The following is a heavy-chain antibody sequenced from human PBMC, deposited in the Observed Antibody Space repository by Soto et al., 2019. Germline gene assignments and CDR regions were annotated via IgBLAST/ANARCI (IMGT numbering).Heavy chain of an antibody. D-gene: IGHD3-22*01. Sequence: GGSLRLSCAASGFTFSSYAMSWVRQAPGKGLEWVSAISGSGGSTYYADSVKGRFTISRDNSKNTLYLQMNSLRAEDMAVYYCAKGQRWYYYDSSGYYGWAFDIWGQGTMVTVSS. CDR1: GFTFSSYA. CDR3: AKGQRWYYYDSSGYYGWAFDI. V-gene: IGHV3-23*01. CDR2: ISGSGGST. J-gene: IGHJ3*02.